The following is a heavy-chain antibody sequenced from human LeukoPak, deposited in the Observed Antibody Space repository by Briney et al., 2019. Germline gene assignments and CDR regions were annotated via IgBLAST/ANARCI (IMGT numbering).Heavy chain of an antibody. V-gene: IGHV3-23*01. CDR2: ISGSGGST. CDR3: AKDKSCSTVSCYVGY. CDR1: GFTFSIYA. J-gene: IGHJ4*02. Sequence: GGSLRLSCAASGFTFSIYAMSCVRQAPGKGVEYASGISGSGGSTYYADSVKGRFTISRDNSKNTLYLQMNSLRAEDTAVYYCAKDKSCSTVSCYVGYWGQGTLVTVSS. D-gene: IGHD2-2*01.